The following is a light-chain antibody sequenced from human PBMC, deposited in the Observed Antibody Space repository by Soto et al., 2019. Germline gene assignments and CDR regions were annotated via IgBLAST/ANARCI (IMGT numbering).Light chain of an antibody. Sequence: EILLTQSPGTLSLSPGERATLSCMASQSVSSSYLAWYKQKPGQAPXXLIYGASSRATGIPDRFSGSGSGTDFTLTISRLEPEDFAVDYCQQYGSPPTFGQGTKVDIK. V-gene: IGKV3-20*01. J-gene: IGKJ1*01. CDR2: GAS. CDR1: QSVSSSY. CDR3: QQYGSPPT.